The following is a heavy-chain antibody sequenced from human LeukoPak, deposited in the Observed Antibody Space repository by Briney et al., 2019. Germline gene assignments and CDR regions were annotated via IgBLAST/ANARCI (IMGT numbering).Heavy chain of an antibody. D-gene: IGHD1-26*01. CDR2: IVVGSGNT. V-gene: IGHV1-58*01. J-gene: IGHJ4*02. CDR1: GFTFTSSA. CDR3: AAENLVGAHFDY. Sequence: SAKVSCKASGFTFTSSAVQWVRQARGQRLEWIGWIVVGSGNTNYAQKFQERVTITRDMSTSTAYMELSSLRSEDTAVYYCAAENLVGAHFDYWGQGTLVTVSS.